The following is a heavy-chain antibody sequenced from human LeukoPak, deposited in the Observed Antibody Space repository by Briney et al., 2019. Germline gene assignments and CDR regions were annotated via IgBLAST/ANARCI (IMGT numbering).Heavy chain of an antibody. Sequence: SETLSLTCAVYGGSFSGYYWSWIRQPPGKGLEWIGEINHSGSTNYNPSLKSRVTISVDTSKNQFSLKLSSVTAADTAVYYCARARYYDYVWVSYRHYYFDYWGQGTLVTVSS. V-gene: IGHV4-34*01. CDR3: ARARYYDYVWVSYRHYYFDY. CDR1: GGSFSGYY. CDR2: INHSGST. J-gene: IGHJ4*02. D-gene: IGHD3-16*02.